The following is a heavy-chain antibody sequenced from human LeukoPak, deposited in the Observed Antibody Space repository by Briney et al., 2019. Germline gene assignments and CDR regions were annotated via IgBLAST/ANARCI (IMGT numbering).Heavy chain of an antibody. CDR3: ASGYGSGSYL. D-gene: IGHD3-10*01. CDR1: GGSLSSYA. J-gene: IGHJ4*02. CDR2: SIPIFGTA. V-gene: IGHV1-69*13. Sequence: SSVKLSCTATGGSLSSYAIGWVRTSTGQHLEWILGSIPIFGTANYAQKFQSRVTITADESTSTAYMELSSLRSEDTAVYYCASGYGSGSYLWGQGTLVTVSS.